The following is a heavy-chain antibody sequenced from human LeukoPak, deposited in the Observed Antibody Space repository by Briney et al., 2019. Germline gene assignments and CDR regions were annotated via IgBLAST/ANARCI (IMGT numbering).Heavy chain of an antibody. CDR3: AIALSGYIMGPHY. V-gene: IGHV4-39*01. D-gene: IGHD3-22*01. J-gene: IGHJ4*02. Sequence: SETLSLTCAVYVGSFIGYYWGWIPQPPGKGVGWSGSIYYRGSTYYNPSLKRRVTIHVDTYKNQFSLKLSSVTAADTAVYYCAIALSGYIMGPHYWGQGTLVTVSS. CDR2: IYYRGST. CDR1: VGSFIGYY.